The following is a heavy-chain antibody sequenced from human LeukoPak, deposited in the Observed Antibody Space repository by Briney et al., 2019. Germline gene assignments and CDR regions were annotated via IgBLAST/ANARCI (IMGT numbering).Heavy chain of an antibody. CDR2: IYYSGST. J-gene: IGHJ3*02. Sequence: SETLSLTCTVSGGSITSSNYYWGWIRQPPGKGLEWIGSIYYSGSTYYNPSLKSRVTISVDTSKNQFSLKLSSVTAADTAVYYCAKDALGSGSHRFDAFDIWGQGTMVTVSS. CDR3: AKDALGSGSHRFDAFDI. D-gene: IGHD3-10*01. CDR1: GGSITSSNYY. V-gene: IGHV4-39*07.